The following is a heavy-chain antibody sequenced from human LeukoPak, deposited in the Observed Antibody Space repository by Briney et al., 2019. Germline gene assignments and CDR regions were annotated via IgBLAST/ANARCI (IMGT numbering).Heavy chain of an antibody. Sequence: SETLSLTCTVSGGSISSYYWSWIRQPAGKGLEWIGRIYTSGSINYNPSLKSRVTMSVDTSKNQFSLKLSSVTAADTAVYYCAGYSFPFQYFQHWGQGTLVTVSS. J-gene: IGHJ1*01. CDR1: GGSISSYY. D-gene: IGHD3-22*01. V-gene: IGHV4-4*07. CDR2: IYTSGSI. CDR3: AGYSFPFQYFQH.